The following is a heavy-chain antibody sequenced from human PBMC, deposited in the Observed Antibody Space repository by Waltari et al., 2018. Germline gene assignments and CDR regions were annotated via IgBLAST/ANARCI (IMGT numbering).Heavy chain of an antibody. Sequence: QLQLPESGPGLVKPSETLSLTCSVSGVSIPSNRHYRGWIRQPPGQGLEWIATMSYSGATYSSPSLESRVTVSRDTSKNQLSLKLVSVTAADTAVYYCATYIGASVGTAAFDVWGQGTMVTVSS. CDR2: MSYSGAT. CDR3: ATYIGASVGTAAFDV. J-gene: IGHJ3*01. D-gene: IGHD5-12*01. V-gene: IGHV4-39*01. CDR1: GVSIPSNRHY.